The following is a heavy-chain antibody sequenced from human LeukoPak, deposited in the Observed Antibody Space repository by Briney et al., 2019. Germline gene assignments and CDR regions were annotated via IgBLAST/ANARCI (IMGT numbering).Heavy chain of an antibody. CDR2: IRYDGSNK. Sequence: GGSLRLSCAASGFTFSSYGMHWVRQAPGKGLEWVAFIRYDGSNKYYADSVKGRFTISRDNSKNTLYLQMNSLRAEDTAVYYCAKDNLIDYYYYMDVWGKGTTVTVSS. D-gene: IGHD1-14*01. J-gene: IGHJ6*03. V-gene: IGHV3-30*02. CDR3: AKDNLIDYYYYMDV. CDR1: GFTFSSYG.